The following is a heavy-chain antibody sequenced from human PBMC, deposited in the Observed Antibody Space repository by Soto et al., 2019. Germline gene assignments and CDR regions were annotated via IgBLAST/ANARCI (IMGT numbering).Heavy chain of an antibody. CDR1: GFPFSTYV. D-gene: IGHD1-1*01. V-gene: IGHV3-33*01. CDR2: IVSDGSAK. J-gene: IGHJ3*02. CDR3: ARDDAFGNENGFDI. Sequence: GGSLRLSCAVSGFPFSTYVFHWVRQPPGKGLEWVAVIVSDGSAKYHADSVEGRFTISRDNSKDTLYLQMNSLRAEDTAVYYCARDDAFGNENGFDIWGQGTMVTVSS.